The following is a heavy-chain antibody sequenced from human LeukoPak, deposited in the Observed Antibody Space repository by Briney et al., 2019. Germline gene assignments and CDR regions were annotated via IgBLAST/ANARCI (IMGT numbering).Heavy chain of an antibody. CDR3: ARDCSGGSCSRDAFDI. CDR1: GFTFSSSA. Sequence: GGSLRLSCAASGFTFSSSAMSWVRQAPGKGLEWVSVIYSGGSTYYADSVKGRFTISRDNSKNTLYLQMNSLRAEDTAVYYCARDCSGGSCSRDAFDIWGQGTMVTVSS. CDR2: IYSGGST. J-gene: IGHJ3*02. V-gene: IGHV3-53*01. D-gene: IGHD2-15*01.